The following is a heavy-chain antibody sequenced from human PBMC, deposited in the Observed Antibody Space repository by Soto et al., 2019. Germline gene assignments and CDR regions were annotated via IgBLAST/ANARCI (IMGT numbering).Heavy chain of an antibody. V-gene: IGHV1-8*01. CDR3: ARGIDEGVDY. CDR2: MNPNNGDT. CDR1: GYTFSSFH. D-gene: IGHD1-26*01. J-gene: IGHJ4*02. Sequence: ASVKVSCKASGYTFSSFHINWVRQASGQGLEWMGWMNPNNGDTDYAQNFQARVTMTRDTSTSTAYMELTSLTFEDTAIYFCARGIDEGVDYWGQGTLVTVPS.